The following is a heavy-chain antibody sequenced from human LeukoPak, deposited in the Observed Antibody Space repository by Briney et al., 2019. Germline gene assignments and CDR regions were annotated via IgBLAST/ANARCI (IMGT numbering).Heavy chain of an antibody. CDR1: GFTFSSNA. V-gene: IGHV3-30-3*01. J-gene: IGHJ3*02. Sequence: GGSLRLSCAASGFTFSSNAMHWVRQAPGKGLERVAIVSYDGSNKDYADSVKGRFTISRDNSKSTLYLQMNSLRAEDTAVYYCARDPKGGYSYGWGAFDIWGQGTMVTVSS. CDR2: VSYDGSNK. CDR3: ARDPKGGYSYGWGAFDI. D-gene: IGHD5-18*01.